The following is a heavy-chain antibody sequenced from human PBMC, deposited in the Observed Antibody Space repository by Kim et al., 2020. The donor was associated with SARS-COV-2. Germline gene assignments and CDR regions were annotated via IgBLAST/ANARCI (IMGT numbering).Heavy chain of an antibody. Sequence: YSPSFQGQVTISADKSISTAYLQWSSLKASDTAMYYCARAAYSNYYYFDYWGQGTLVTVSS. V-gene: IGHV5-51*01. J-gene: IGHJ4*02. CDR3: ARAAYSNYYYFDY. D-gene: IGHD4-4*01.